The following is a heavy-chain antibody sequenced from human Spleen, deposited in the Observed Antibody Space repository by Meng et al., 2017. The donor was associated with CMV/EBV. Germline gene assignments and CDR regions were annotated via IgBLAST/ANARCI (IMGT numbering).Heavy chain of an antibody. V-gene: IGHV4-30-4*08. Sequence: STGSYNCYCNRIRQPHGTGLEWIGFIYYSRDTDYKPYVTNRLTMSLDTTKNQFTLTLSAVTAADTADYYCACGHGSVVVQGSILDPWGRGTLVTVSS. CDR2: IYYSRDT. CDR3: ACGHGSVVVQGSILDP. J-gene: IGHJ5*02. D-gene: IGHD2-2*01. CDR1: STGSYNCY.